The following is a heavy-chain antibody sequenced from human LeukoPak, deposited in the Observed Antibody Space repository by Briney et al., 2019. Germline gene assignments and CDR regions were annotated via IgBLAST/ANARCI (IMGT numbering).Heavy chain of an antibody. V-gene: IGHV4-39*01. CDR3: ARILNGALDY. CDR2: IYYSGST. D-gene: IGHD2-15*01. CDR1: GGSISSVSSY. J-gene: IGHJ4*02. Sequence: SETLSLTCTVSGGSISSVSSYWGWIRQPPGKGLEWIGSIYYSGSTYYNPSLKSRVTISVDTSKNQFSLKLSSVTAADTAVYYCARILNGALDYWGQGTLVAVSS.